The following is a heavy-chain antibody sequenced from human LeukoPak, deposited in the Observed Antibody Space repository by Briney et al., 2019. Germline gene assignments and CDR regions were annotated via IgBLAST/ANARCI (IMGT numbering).Heavy chain of an antibody. J-gene: IGHJ6*02. CDR2: ISAYNGNT. D-gene: IGHD6-19*01. CDR1: GYTFTSYG. V-gene: IGHV1-18*01. CDR3: ARQAGDSSGWYSDYYYGMDV. Sequence: ASVKVSCKASGYTFTSYGISWVRQAPGQGLGWMGWISAYNGNTNYAQKLQGRVTMTTDTSTSTAYMELRSLRSDDTAVYYCARQAGDSSGWYSDYYYGMDVWGQGTAVTVSS.